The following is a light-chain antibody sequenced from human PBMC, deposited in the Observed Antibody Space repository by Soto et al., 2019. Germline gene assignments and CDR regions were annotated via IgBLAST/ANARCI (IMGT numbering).Light chain of an antibody. Sequence: QSALTQPASVSGSPGQSIAISCTGTSSDVGSYNLVSWYQQHPGKAPKLMIYEGSKRPSGVSNRFSGSKSGNTASLTISGLQAEDEADYYCCSYSTSHTWLFGGGTQLTVL. CDR1: SSDVGSYNL. J-gene: IGLJ3*02. V-gene: IGLV2-23*01. CDR3: CSYSTSHTWL. CDR2: EGS.